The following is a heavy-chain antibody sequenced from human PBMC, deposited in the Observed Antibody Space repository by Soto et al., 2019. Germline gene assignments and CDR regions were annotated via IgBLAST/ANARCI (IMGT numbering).Heavy chain of an antibody. CDR3: AGDPYYYASDF. V-gene: IGHV3-11*01. CDR2: ISDSGTST. J-gene: IGHJ4*02. Sequence: GGSLRLSCAASGFTFRDHYITCIRQAPGKGLEWISKISDSGTSTYYADSVKGRFTVSRDNARDSVYLQMNSLRAEDTAVYYCAGDPYYYASDFWGQGTLVTVSS. D-gene: IGHD3-10*01. CDR1: GFTFRDHY.